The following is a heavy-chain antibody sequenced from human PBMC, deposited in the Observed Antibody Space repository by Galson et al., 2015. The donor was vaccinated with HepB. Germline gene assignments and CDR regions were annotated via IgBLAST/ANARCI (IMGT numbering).Heavy chain of an antibody. V-gene: IGHV6-1*01. J-gene: IGHJ4*02. CDR1: GDSVSSNSAA. CDR3: ARGDIGFDY. D-gene: IGHD2-15*01. CDR2: TYFKSKWFN. Sequence: CAISGDSVSSNSAAWNWIRQSPSKGLEWLGRTYFKSKWFNDYALSVEGRITINPDTSKNQFSLQLKSVTPEDTAMYYCARGDIGFDYWGQGTLVTVSS.